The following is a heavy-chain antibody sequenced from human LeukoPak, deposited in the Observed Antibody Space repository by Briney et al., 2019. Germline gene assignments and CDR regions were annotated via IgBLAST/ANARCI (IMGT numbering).Heavy chain of an antibody. J-gene: IGHJ5*02. V-gene: IGHV3-30-3*01. CDR3: ARVGQVVPAAMLGWFDP. CDR2: ISDDGTNQ. CDR1: GFTFSYSA. Sequence: GGSLRLSCKASGFTFSYSAIHWVRQAPGKGLEWVAIISDDGTNQFYADSVKGRFTLSRDNSRNTVYLQMNSLRVEDTAMYYCARVGQVVPAAMLGWFDPWGQGTLVTVSS. D-gene: IGHD2-2*01.